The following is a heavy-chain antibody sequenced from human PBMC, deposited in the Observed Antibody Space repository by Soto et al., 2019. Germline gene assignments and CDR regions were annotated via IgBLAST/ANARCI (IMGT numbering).Heavy chain of an antibody. CDR1: GFTFSHYA. V-gene: IGHV3-30*18. CDR2: MSYDGSNE. CDR3: AKDGSHNFDY. J-gene: IGHJ4*02. D-gene: IGHD1-26*01. Sequence: QVQLVESGGGVVQPGRSLRLSCAASGFTFSHYAMHWVRQAPGKGLEWVALMSYDGSNEYYEDSVKGRFTISRDNSKNTLYLQMNSLRAEATDVYYCAKDGSHNFDYWGQGTLVTVSS.